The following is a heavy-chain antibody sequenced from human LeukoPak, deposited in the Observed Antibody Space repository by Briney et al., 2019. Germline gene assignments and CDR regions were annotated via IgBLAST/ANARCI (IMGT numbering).Heavy chain of an antibody. CDR1: GFTFSDYY. Sequence: GGSLRLSCAASGFTFSDYYMSWIRQAPGKGLEWVSYISSSGSTIYYADSVKGRFTISRDNAKNSLYLRMNSLRAEDTAVYYCARDGVPATRKTPYYFDYWGQGTLVTVSS. D-gene: IGHD2-8*01. J-gene: IGHJ4*02. CDR2: ISSSGSTI. V-gene: IGHV3-11*01. CDR3: ARDGVPATRKTPYYFDY.